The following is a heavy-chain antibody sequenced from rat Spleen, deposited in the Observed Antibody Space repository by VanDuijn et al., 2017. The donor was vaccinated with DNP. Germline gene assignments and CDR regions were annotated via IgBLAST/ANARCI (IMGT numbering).Heavy chain of an antibody. CDR3: ARWEAAFDY. Sequence: EVQLVESGGGLVQPGRSLKLSCAASGFTFSDYYMAWVRQAPTKGLEWVAYISYDGGRTHYGDSVKGRFAISRDNAKSTLYLQMISLRSEDMATYYCARWEAAFDYWGQGVMVTVSS. CDR1: GFTFSDYY. CDR2: ISYDGGRT. J-gene: IGHJ2*01. D-gene: IGHD1-2*01. V-gene: IGHV5-22*01.